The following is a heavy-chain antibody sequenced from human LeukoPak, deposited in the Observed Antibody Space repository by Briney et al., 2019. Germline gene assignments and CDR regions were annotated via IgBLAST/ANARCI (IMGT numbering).Heavy chain of an antibody. D-gene: IGHD1-7*01. Sequence: SGGSLRLSCAASGFTFSSYAMSWVRQAPGKGLEWVSAISGSGGSTYYADSVKGRFTISRDNSKNTLYLHMNSLRAEDTAVYYCAKRPSRGITGTSLYFDYWGQGTLVTASS. CDR2: ISGSGGST. J-gene: IGHJ4*02. CDR3: AKRPSRGITGTSLYFDY. V-gene: IGHV3-23*01. CDR1: GFTFSSYA.